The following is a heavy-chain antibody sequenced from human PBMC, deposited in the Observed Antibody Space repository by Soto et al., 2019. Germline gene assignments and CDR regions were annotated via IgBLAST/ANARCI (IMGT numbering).Heavy chain of an antibody. CDR3: ARGPDWGRFDY. CDR2: MNSNSGNT. J-gene: IGHJ4*02. D-gene: IGHD7-27*01. V-gene: IGHV1-8*01. CDR1: GYTFSSYD. Sequence: QVQLVQSGAEVKKPGASVKVSCKASGYTFSSYDINWVRQATGQGLEWMGWMNSNSGNTGDAQKFKGRVIMSRNTSISTADMGLSSLRSEDTAVYYWARGPDWGRFDYWRQGTLVTVSS.